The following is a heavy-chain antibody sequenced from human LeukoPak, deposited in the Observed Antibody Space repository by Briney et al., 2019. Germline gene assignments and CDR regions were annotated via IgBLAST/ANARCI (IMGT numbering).Heavy chain of an antibody. D-gene: IGHD1/OR15-1a*01. V-gene: IGHV1-69*13. CDR3: ASRGGDRTSYYYYYGMDV. CDR1: GGTFSSYA. CDR2: IIPIFGTA. J-gene: IGHJ6*02. Sequence: SVKVSCKASGGTFSSYAISWVRQAPGQGLEWMGGIIPIFGTANYAQKFQGRVTITADESTSTAYMELSSLRSEDTAVYYCASRGGDRTSYYYYYGMDVWGQGTTVTVSS.